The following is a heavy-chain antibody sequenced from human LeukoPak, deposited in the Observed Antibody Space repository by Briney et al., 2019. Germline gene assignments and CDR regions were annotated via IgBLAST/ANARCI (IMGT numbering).Heavy chain of an antibody. Sequence: ASVKVSFKASGYTFTSYGISWVRQAPGQGLEWMGWISAYNGNTNYAPKLQGRVPMTTDTSQSTAYMELRSLRSDDTAVYYCARSDGYENLAFDYWGQGTLVTVSS. D-gene: IGHD5-12*01. CDR2: ISAYNGNT. J-gene: IGHJ4*02. CDR1: GYTFTSYG. CDR3: ARSDGYENLAFDY. V-gene: IGHV1-18*01.